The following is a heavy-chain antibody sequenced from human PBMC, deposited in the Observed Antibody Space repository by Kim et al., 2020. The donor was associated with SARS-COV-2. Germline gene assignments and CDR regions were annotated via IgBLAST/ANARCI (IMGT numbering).Heavy chain of an antibody. J-gene: IGHJ4*02. Sequence: YSPPFQGQVTISADTSTTTAYRQWSSLKASDTAMYYCARSAGPYDYYFDYWGQGTLVTVSS. CDR3: ARSAGPYDYYFDY. V-gene: IGHV5-51*01. D-gene: IGHD3-16*01.